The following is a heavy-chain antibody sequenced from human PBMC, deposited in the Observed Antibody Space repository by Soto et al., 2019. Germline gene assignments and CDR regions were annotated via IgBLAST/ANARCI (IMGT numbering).Heavy chain of an antibody. CDR1: GFTLSSYS. V-gene: IGHV3-48*01. J-gene: IGHJ1*01. CDR3: ARVGLKFLLGGEFFQV. Sequence: DVYLVESGGGLVQPGGSLRLSCTASGFTLSSYSMNWVRQAPGKGPEWVSHISSNSDTVDYADSVKGRFTISRDNARNSLSLQMNSLRAADKAVYYCARVGLKFLLGGEFFQVWGQGTLVTVSS. D-gene: IGHD3-16*01. CDR2: ISSNSDTV.